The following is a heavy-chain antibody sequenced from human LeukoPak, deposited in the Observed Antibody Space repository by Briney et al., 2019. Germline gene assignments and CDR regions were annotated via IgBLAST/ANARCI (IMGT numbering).Heavy chain of an antibody. CDR3: AREAVAGTTFFDF. D-gene: IGHD6-19*01. Sequence: GASVKVSCKASGYIFTKYSMNRVRQAPGQGLEWMGWISAYNGNTNYAQKVQGRVTMTTDTSTSTVYMELRSLRSDDTAVYYCAREAVAGTTFFDFWGQGTLVTVSS. CDR2: ISAYNGNT. CDR1: GYIFTKYS. V-gene: IGHV1-18*01. J-gene: IGHJ4*02.